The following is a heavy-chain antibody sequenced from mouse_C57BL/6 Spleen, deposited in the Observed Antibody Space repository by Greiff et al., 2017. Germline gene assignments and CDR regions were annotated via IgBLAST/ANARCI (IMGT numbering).Heavy chain of an antibody. D-gene: IGHD2-3*01. Sequence: QVQLQQSGAELARPGASVKLSCKASGYTFTSYGISWVKQRTGQGLEWIGEIYPRSGNTYYNEKFKGKATLTADKSSSTAYMELRSLTSEDSAVYCCAREKSYDGYYGGAMDYWGQGTSVTVSS. CDR2: IYPRSGNT. V-gene: IGHV1-81*01. CDR3: AREKSYDGYYGGAMDY. CDR1: GYTFTSYG. J-gene: IGHJ4*01.